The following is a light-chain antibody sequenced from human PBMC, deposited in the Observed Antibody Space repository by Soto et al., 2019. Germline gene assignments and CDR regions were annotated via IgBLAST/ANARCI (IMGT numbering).Light chain of an antibody. CDR3: QQRAT. CDR1: QSVRSY. CDR2: DAS. J-gene: IGKJ2*01. Sequence: DIVLTQSPATLSLSPGERATLSCRASQSVRSYLAWYQQKPGQAPRLLIYDASNRATGIPARFSGSGSGTDFTLTISSLEPEDFAVYYCQQRATFGQGTKLEIK. V-gene: IGKV3-11*01.